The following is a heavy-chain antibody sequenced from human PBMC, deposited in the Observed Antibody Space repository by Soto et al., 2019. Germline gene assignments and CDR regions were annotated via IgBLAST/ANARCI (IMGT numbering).Heavy chain of an antibody. CDR2: IYYSGST. J-gene: IGHJ4*02. D-gene: IGHD4-17*01. CDR1: GGSISSYY. V-gene: IGHV4-59*01. CDR3: ARDFTEDDDYGSYFAY. Sequence: QVQLQESGPGLVKPSETLSLPCTVSGGSISSYYWSWIRQPPGKGLEWIGYIYYSGSTSYNPSLRSRVTISVDTSKIQGSLKLSSVTAADRGVYYCARDFTEDDDYGSYFAYWCQGTLVTVCS.